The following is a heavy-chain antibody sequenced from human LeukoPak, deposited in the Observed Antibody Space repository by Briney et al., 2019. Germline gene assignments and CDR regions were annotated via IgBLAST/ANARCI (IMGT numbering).Heavy chain of an antibody. CDR2: SSAYNGNT. Sequence: ASEKVSCKASGYTFTIYGISWVRHAPRQGLEWMGWSSAYNGNTNNAQKLQGRVTMTTDTSTSKAYIELRSLRSDDTAVYYCARALSSRPWVYYDFWSSYYYYMDVWGKGTTVTVSS. CDR1: GYTFTIYG. CDR3: ARALSSRPWVYYDFWSSYYYYMDV. J-gene: IGHJ6*03. V-gene: IGHV1-18*01. D-gene: IGHD3-3*01.